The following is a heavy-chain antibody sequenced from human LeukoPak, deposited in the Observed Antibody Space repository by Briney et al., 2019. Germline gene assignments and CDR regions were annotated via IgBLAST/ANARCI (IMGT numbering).Heavy chain of an antibody. V-gene: IGHV3-30*04. J-gene: IGHJ4*02. CDR3: ARGGWRYGDYGDYLDY. CDR2: ISYDGSNK. D-gene: IGHD4-17*01. CDR1: GFTFSNYA. Sequence: GGSLRLSCAASGFTFSNYAFHWVRQAPGKGLEWVALISYDGSNKYYADSVKGRFTISRDNSKNTLYLQMNSLRAEDTAVYYCARGGWRYGDYGDYLDYWGQGTLVTVSS.